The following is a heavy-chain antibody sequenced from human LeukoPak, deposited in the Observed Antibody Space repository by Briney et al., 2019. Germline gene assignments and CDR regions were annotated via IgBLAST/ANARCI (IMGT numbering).Heavy chain of an antibody. J-gene: IGHJ4*02. Sequence: SETLSLTCTVSVDSISTYYWSWIRQPPGEGLEWIGYIYYRVTSDRNPSLKRRVTMPVDMSTRHISLKLSAVAAAHTAVYYRARAVGGDGSGSLWGPGTLVTVSS. D-gene: IGHD3-10*01. V-gene: IGHV4-59*01. CDR2: IYYRVTS. CDR1: VDSISTYY. CDR3: ARAVGGDGSGSL.